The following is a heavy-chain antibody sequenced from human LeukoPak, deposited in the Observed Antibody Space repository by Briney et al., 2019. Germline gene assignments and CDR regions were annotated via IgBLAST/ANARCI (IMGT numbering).Heavy chain of an antibody. CDR2: IIPIFGTA. V-gene: IGHV1-69*06. Sequence: ASVKVSCKASGGTFSSYAISWVRQAPGQGLEWMGGIIPIFGTANYAQKFQGRVTITADKSTSTAYMELSSLRSEDTAVYYCARGDDILTGPVDWGQGTLVTVSS. CDR3: ARGDDILTGPVD. D-gene: IGHD3-9*01. CDR1: GGTFSSYA. J-gene: IGHJ4*02.